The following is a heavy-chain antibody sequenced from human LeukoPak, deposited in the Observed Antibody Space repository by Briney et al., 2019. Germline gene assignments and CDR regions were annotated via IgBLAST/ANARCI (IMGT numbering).Heavy chain of an antibody. J-gene: IGHJ5*02. CDR2: ISYDGSNK. CDR3: ARRAAPDIVATIEGNWFDP. Sequence: PGGSLRLSCAASGFTFSSYAMHWVRQAPGKGLEWVAVISYDGSNKYYADSVKGRFTISRDNSKNTLYLQMNSLRAEDTAVYYCARRAAPDIVATIEGNWFDPWGQGTLVTVSS. CDR1: GFTFSSYA. D-gene: IGHD5-12*01. V-gene: IGHV3-30-3*01.